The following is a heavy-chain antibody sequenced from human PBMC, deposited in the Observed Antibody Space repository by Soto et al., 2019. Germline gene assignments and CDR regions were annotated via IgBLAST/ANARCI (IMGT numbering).Heavy chain of an antibody. CDR1: GFTFSSYA. CDR3: AKATVEYSSSWPFDY. V-gene: IGHV3-23*01. J-gene: IGHJ4*02. Sequence: PGGSLRLSCAASGFTFSSYALSWVRQAPGKGLEWISAISGSGSSRYYADSVKGRFTISRDNFKNTLYLLINSLRAEDTAVYYCAKATVEYSSSWPFDYWGQGTLVTVSS. D-gene: IGHD6-13*01. CDR2: ISGSGSSR.